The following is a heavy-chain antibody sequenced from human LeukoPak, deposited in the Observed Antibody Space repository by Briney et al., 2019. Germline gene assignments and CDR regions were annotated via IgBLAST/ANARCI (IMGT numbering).Heavy chain of an antibody. J-gene: IGHJ5*02. Sequence: EWLGCFYQSKNTNYNPSLKSRVTISVDTSNNQFSLRLTSVTAADTAVYFCTRDGSSRSLATWGQGTLVTVSS. V-gene: IGHV4-59*01. D-gene: IGHD6-6*01. CDR3: TRDGSSRSLAT. CDR2: FYQSKNT.